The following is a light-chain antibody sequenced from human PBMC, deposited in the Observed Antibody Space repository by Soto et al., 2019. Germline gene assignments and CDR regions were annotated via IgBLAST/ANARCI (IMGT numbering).Light chain of an antibody. CDR2: DAS. CDR3: HQYVPFSWT. CDR1: QSISSW. V-gene: IGKV1-5*01. Sequence: ITQRPYTRRAAEEGRSRSTPQASQSISSWLAWYQQKPGKAPKLLIYDASSLESGVPSRFSGSGTGTEFTITICGLETNDDAPYHCHQYVPFSWTLGEGTKVDIK. J-gene: IGKJ1*01.